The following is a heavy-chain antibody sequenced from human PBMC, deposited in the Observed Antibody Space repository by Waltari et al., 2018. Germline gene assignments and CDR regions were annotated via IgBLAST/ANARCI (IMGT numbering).Heavy chain of an antibody. CDR3: ARERVTVYGDQTPGAFDI. Sequence: QVQLQESGPGLVKTSETLSLTCTVSGGSISNHSWSWIRQPPGKGLEYIGYIYYSGDTKYDPSLKSRVTISVDTSKNQFSLKLSSVTAADTAVYYCARERVTVYGDQTPGAFDIWGQGTMVTVSS. CDR2: IYYSGDT. D-gene: IGHD4-17*01. CDR1: GGSISNHS. J-gene: IGHJ3*02. V-gene: IGHV4-59*11.